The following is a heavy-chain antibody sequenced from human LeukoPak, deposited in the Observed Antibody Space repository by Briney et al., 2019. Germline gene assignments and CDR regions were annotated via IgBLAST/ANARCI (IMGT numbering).Heavy chain of an antibody. V-gene: IGHV3-48*04. CDR2: ISSSGSTI. Sequence: PGGSLRLSCAASGFTFSSYWMSWVRQAPGKGLEWVSYISSSGSTIYYADSVKGRFTISRDNAKNSLYLQMNSLRAEDTAVYYCARDREYSGSYPASFDIWGQGTMVTVSS. D-gene: IGHD1-26*01. J-gene: IGHJ3*02. CDR1: GFTFSSYW. CDR3: ARDREYSGSYPASFDI.